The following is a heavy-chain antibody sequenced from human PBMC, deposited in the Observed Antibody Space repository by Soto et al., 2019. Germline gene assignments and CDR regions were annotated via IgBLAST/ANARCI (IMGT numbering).Heavy chain of an antibody. J-gene: IGHJ4*01. CDR1: GFSFSEYS. CDR2: IYSRTGTI. V-gene: IGHV3-48*02. Sequence: GGSLRLACATSGFSFSEYSMNWVRQAPGKGLEWVSYIYSRTGTIYYADSVKGRFTISRDIAKNSLYLQMNSLTDEDTGLYYCARRSNYVIDYWGQATLVTVSS. CDR3: ARRSNYVIDY. D-gene: IGHD1-26*01.